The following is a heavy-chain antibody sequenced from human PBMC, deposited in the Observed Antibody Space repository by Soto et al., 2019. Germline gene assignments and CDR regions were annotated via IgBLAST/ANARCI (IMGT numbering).Heavy chain of an antibody. Sequence: EVQLLESGGGLVQPGGSLRLSCAASGFTFSSYAMSWVRQAPGKGLEVVSAISGSGYSTYYADSVKGRFTISRDSSKNTLYLQMNSLRAEDTAVYYCAKGRGYCTSTSCYVGSDYRCQGTLVTVSS. CDR1: GFTFSSYA. J-gene: IGHJ4*02. CDR3: AKGRGYCTSTSCYVGSDY. CDR2: ISGSGYST. V-gene: IGHV3-23*01. D-gene: IGHD2-2*01.